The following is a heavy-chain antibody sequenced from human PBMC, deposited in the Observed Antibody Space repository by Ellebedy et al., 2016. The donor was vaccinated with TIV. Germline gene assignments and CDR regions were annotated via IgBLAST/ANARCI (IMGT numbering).Heavy chain of an antibody. J-gene: IGHJ4*02. CDR2: INPDGRST. V-gene: IGHV3-74*01. D-gene: IGHD6-19*01. CDR3: ASITTDNSGWYSGPWY. CDR1: GFTFSNYW. Sequence: PGGSLRLSCAASGFTFSNYWMHRVRQAPGKGLVWVSRINPDGRSTNYADSVQGRFTISRDNAKNTLYLQMSSLRAEDTALYYCASITTDNSGWYSGPWYWGQGTLVTVPS.